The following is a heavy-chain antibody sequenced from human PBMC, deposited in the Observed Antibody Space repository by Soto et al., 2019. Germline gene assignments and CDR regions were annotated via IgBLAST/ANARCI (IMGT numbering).Heavy chain of an antibody. J-gene: IGHJ3*02. Sequence: SETLSLTCTVSGGSINSAGHSWGWVRQSPGKGLEWIGYSYHSGSSYYNPSLQSRVTISVDRSKAQFYLTLSSVTAADTAVYYCARDRIIVGCSSTSCFGVGRAFDIWGQGTMVTVSS. D-gene: IGHD2-2*01. CDR1: GGSINSAGHS. V-gene: IGHV4-30-2*06. CDR2: SYHSGSS. CDR3: ARDRIIVGCSSTSCFGVGRAFDI.